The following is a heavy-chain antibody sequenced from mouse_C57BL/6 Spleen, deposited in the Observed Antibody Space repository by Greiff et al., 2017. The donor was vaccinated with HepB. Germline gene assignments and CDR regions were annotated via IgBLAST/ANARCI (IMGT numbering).Heavy chain of an antibody. V-gene: IGHV3-8*01. J-gene: IGHJ3*01. CDR3: ARSNYYGSSFPFAY. CDR2: ISYSGST. Sequence: EVQLQQSGPGLAKPSQTLSLTCSVSGYSITSYYWNWIRKFPGNKLEYMGYISYSGSTYYNPSLKSRISITRDTSKNQYYLQLNSVTTEDTATYYCARSNYYGSSFPFAYWGQGTLVTVSA. D-gene: IGHD1-1*01. CDR1: GYSITSYY.